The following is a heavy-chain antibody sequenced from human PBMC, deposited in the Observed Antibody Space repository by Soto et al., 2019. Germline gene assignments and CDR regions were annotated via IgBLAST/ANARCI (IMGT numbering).Heavy chain of an antibody. D-gene: IGHD1-26*01. CDR1: GGTFSSYA. CDR3: ARGGPLPYYFDY. Sequence: ASVKVSCKASGGTFSSYAISWVRQAPGQGLEWMGGIIPIFGTANYAQKFQGRVTITADESTSTAYMELSSLRSEDTAVYYCARGGPLPYYFDYWGQGTLVTVSS. CDR2: IIPIFGTA. J-gene: IGHJ4*02. V-gene: IGHV1-69*13.